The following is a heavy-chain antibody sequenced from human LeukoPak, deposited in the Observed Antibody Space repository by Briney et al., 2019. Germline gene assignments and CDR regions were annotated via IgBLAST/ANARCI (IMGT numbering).Heavy chain of an antibody. CDR1: GFTFSSYA. J-gene: IGHJ4*02. CDR3: AKHYDILTGSYFDY. V-gene: IGHV3-23*01. Sequence: GGSLGLSCAASGFTFSSYAMSWVRQAPGKGLGWVSAVSGSGGSTYYADSVKGRFTISRDNSKNTLYLQMNSLRADDTAVYYCAKHYDILTGSYFDYWGQGTLVTVSS. CDR2: VSGSGGST. D-gene: IGHD3-9*01.